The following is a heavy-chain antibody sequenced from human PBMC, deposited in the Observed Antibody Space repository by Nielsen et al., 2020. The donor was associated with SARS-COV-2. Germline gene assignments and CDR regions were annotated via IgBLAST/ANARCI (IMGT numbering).Heavy chain of an antibody. CDR2: ISSGSTI. D-gene: IGHD3-22*01. V-gene: IGHV3-11*04. CDR1: GFTFSDYY. CDR3: ARGPPAAPYYYDSSGYYPY. Sequence: GESLKISCAASGFTFSDYYMSWIRQAPGKGLEWVSYISSGSTIYYADSVKGRFTISRDNAKNSLYLQMNSLRAEDTAVYYCARGPPAAPYYYDSSGYYPYWGQGTLVTVSS. J-gene: IGHJ4*02.